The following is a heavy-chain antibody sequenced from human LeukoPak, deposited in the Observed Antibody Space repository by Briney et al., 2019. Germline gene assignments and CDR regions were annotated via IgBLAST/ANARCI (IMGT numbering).Heavy chain of an antibody. CDR2: MYSVGST. CDR3: ARDLSGYSYGFGGDL. CDR1: GFTISANF. D-gene: IGHD5-18*01. Sequence: GGSLRLSCAASGFTISANFMSWVRQAPGKGLEWVSIMYSVGSTFYADSVKGRFTVSRDPSKNSLDLQMDSLRVDDTAVYYCARDLSGYSYGFGGDLWGQGTLVTVSS. J-gene: IGHJ4*02. V-gene: IGHV3-66*01.